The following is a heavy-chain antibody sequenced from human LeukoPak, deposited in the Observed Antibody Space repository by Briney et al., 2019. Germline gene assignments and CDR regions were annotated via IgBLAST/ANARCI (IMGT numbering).Heavy chain of an antibody. D-gene: IGHD2-2*01. Sequence: PGGSLRLSCAASGFTFSSYSMNWVRQAPGKGLEGVSSISSSSSYIYYADSVEGRFTISRDNAKNSLYLQMNSQRGEDTAVYYCARDPGYCSSTSCLYTWFDPWGQGTLVTVSS. CDR2: ISSSSSYI. J-gene: IGHJ5*02. CDR3: ARDPGYCSSTSCLYTWFDP. CDR1: GFTFSSYS. V-gene: IGHV3-21*01.